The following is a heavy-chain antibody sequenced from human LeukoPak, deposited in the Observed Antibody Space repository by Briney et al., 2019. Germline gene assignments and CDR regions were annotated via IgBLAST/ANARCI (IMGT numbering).Heavy chain of an antibody. Sequence: SETLSLTCTVSDYSISSGYYWGWIRQPPGKGLEWIGYIYYSGSTYYNPSLKSRVTMSVDTSKNQFSLKLSSVTAVDTAVYYCARSHYDILTGYPNWFDPWGQGTLVTVSS. J-gene: IGHJ5*02. D-gene: IGHD3-9*01. V-gene: IGHV4-28*01. CDR2: IYYSGST. CDR1: DYSISSGYY. CDR3: ARSHYDILTGYPNWFDP.